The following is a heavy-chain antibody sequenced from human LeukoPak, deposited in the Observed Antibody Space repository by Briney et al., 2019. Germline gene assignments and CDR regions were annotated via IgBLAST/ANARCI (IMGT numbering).Heavy chain of an antibody. Sequence: PSGTLSLTCGVSGGSITNTNYWTCVRRPPRKRQEWVGEVNLQGSNNYNPSLMGRVAISVDTSENHTSLQLTSVTAADTAVYYCAREGGPYRPLDYSGQGTLVTVSS. CDR2: VNLQGSN. CDR3: AREGGPYRPLDY. V-gene: IGHV4-4*02. CDR1: GGSITNTNY. J-gene: IGHJ4*02.